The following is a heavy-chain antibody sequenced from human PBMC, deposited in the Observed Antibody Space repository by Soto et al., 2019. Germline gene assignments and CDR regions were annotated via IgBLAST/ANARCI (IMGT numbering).Heavy chain of an antibody. J-gene: IGHJ4*02. CDR3: ARDIDLAYNVSGSQMSH. D-gene: IGHD3-10*01. CDR2: ISAYNGNT. V-gene: IGHV1-18*01. Sequence: ASVKVSCKASGYIFSTFGISWVRQAPGQGLEWMGWISAYNGNTNYAQKVQGRVTMTADTSTNTAYMDLRSLRSDDTAIYYCARDIDLAYNVSGSQMSHCGTGTLVTVS. CDR1: GYIFSTFG.